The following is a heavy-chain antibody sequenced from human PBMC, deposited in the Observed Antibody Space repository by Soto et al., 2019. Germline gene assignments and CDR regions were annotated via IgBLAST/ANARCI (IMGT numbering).Heavy chain of an antibody. CDR1: GYTFTNFG. D-gene: IGHD2-2*02. V-gene: IGHV1-46*01. J-gene: IGHJ5*02. CDR2: INPSGGST. Sequence: ASVKVSCKASGYTFTNFGISWVRQAPGQGLEWMGIINPSGGSTSYAQKFQGRVTMTRDTSTSTVYMELSSLRSEDTAVYYCARVDCISTSCYKRNWFDPWGQGTLVTVSS. CDR3: ARVDCISTSCYKRNWFDP.